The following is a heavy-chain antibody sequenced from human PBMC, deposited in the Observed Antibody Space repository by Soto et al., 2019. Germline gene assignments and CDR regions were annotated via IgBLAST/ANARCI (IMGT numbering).Heavy chain of an antibody. J-gene: IGHJ5*02. CDR2: ISSSSSYI. Sequence: PGGSLRLSCAASGFTFSSYSMNWVRQAPGKGLEWVSSISSSSSYIYYADSVKGRFTISRDNARNSLYLQMNSLRAEDTAVYYCARSPGIVVVPAAINWFDPWGQGTLVTVSS. CDR3: ARSPGIVVVPAAINWFDP. V-gene: IGHV3-21*01. CDR1: GFTFSSYS. D-gene: IGHD2-2*02.